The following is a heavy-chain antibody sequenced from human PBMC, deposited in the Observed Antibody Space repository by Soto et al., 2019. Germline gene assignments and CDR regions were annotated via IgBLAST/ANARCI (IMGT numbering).Heavy chain of an antibody. Sequence: EVQLLESGGGLVQPGGSLRLSCAASGFTFSHYAMSWVRQAPGRGLEWVSTISGGDGSTYYADSVKGRFTISRDNSKNTLYLQMNSLRAEDTAVYYCAKKFHYGSGTYLYYFAYWGQGTLVTVSS. CDR3: AKKFHYGSGTYLYYFAY. V-gene: IGHV3-23*01. D-gene: IGHD3-10*01. J-gene: IGHJ4*02. CDR1: GFTFSHYA. CDR2: ISGGDGST.